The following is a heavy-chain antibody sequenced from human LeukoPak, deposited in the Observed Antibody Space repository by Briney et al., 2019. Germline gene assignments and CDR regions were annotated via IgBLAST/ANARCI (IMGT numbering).Heavy chain of an antibody. D-gene: IGHD3-22*01. CDR2: ISAYNGNT. CDR1: GYTFTSYG. V-gene: IGHV1-18*01. Sequence: ASVKVSCKASGYTFTSYGISWVRQAPGQGLEWMGWISAYNGNTNYAQKLQGRVTMTTDTSTSTAYMELRSLRSDDTAVYYCARRHYYDSSGKAYYFDYWGQGTLVTVSS. CDR3: ARRHYYDSSGKAYYFDY. J-gene: IGHJ4*02.